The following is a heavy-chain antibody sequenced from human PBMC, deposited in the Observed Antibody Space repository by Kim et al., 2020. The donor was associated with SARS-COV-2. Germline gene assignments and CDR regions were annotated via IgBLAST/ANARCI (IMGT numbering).Heavy chain of an antibody. CDR2: INHSGST. V-gene: IGHV4-34*01. CDR3: ASMAANIAAAANFYYYYYYMDV. CDR1: GGSFSGYY. Sequence: SETLSLTCAVYGGSFSGYYWSWIRQPPGKGLEWIGEINHSGSTNYNPSLKSRVTISVDTSKNQFSLKLSSVTAADTAVYYCASMAANIAAAANFYYYYYYMDVWGKGTTVTVSS. J-gene: IGHJ6*03. D-gene: IGHD6-13*01.